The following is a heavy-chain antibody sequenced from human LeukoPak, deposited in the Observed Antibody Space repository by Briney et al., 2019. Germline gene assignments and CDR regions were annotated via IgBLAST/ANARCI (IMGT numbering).Heavy chain of an antibody. CDR3: ARVKDRISMVRGVLSPQNYYYYYMDV. CDR1: GYTFTDYY. CDR2: INPNSGGT. V-gene: IGHV1-2*02. J-gene: IGHJ6*03. D-gene: IGHD3-10*01. Sequence: ASVKVSCKASGYTFTDYYMHWVRQAPGQGLEWMEWINPNSGGTNYAQKFQGRVTMTRDTSISTAYMELSRLRSDDTAVYYCARVKDRISMVRGVLSPQNYYYYYMDVWGKGTTVTVSS.